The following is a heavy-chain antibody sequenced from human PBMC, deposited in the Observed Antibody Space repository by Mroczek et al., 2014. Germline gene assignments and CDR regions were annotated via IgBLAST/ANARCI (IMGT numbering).Heavy chain of an antibody. CDR3: ARGTRSSVTTFAWFDP. CDR1: GGSLSGYF. Sequence: QVQLQESGAGLLKPSETLSLTCGVYGGSLSGYFWSWIRQPPGKGLECIGEMNLSGITKYNPSLKSRATISRDTSKNQFSLTLTSVTAADTAVYYCARGTRSSVTTFAWFDPWGQGTLVTVSS. CDR2: MNLSGIT. D-gene: IGHD4-11*01. V-gene: IGHV4-34*01. J-gene: IGHJ5*02.